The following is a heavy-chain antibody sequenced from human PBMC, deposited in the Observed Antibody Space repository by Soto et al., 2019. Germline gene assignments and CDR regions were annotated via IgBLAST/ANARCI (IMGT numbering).Heavy chain of an antibody. CDR3: ARQGRNWNETVVYYYMDV. J-gene: IGHJ6*03. D-gene: IGHD1-1*01. V-gene: IGHV1-18*01. CDR1: GYTFTSYG. CDR2: ISAYNGNT. Sequence: QVPLVQSGAELKKPGASVKVSCKASGYTFTSYGISWVRQAPGQGLEWMGWISAYNGNTNYAQKLQGRVTMTTDTSTSTAYMELRSLRSDDTAVYYCARQGRNWNETVVYYYMDVWGKGTTVTVSS.